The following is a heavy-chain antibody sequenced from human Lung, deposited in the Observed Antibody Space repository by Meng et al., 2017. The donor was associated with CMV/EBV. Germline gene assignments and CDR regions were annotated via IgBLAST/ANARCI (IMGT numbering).Heavy chain of an antibody. Sequence: SXXVSXXASGYTFTSYYMHWVRQAPGQGLEWMGLINSCGGNISYAQKLQGRVTMTRDTSTSTGYMELSSLRSEETAVYYRARDRKQEYIYEIIDYWGQGXLVTVSS. D-gene: IGHD5-18*01. J-gene: IGHJ4*02. V-gene: IGHV1-46*01. CDR3: ARDRKQEYIYEIIDY. CDR2: INSCGGNI. CDR1: GYTFTSYY.